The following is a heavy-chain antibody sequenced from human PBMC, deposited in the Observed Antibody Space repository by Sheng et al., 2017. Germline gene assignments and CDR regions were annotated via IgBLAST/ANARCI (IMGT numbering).Heavy chain of an antibody. CDR2: IRSKAYGGTT. D-gene: IGHD3-22*01. Sequence: EVQLVESGGGLVQPGRSLRLSCTASGFTFGDYAMSWVRQAPGKGLEWVGFIRSKAYGGTTEYAASVKGRFTISRDDSKSIAYLQMNSLKTEDTAVYYCTRDDSDSSGYYILEDYWGQGTLVTVSS. CDR3: TRDDSDSSGYYILEDY. CDR1: GFTFGDYA. V-gene: IGHV3-49*04. J-gene: IGHJ4*02.